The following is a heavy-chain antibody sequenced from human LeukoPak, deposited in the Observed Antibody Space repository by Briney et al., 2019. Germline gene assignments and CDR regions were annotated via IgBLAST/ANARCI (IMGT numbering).Heavy chain of an antibody. D-gene: IGHD4-11*01. CDR1: GFTFSDYY. J-gene: IGHJ5*02. Sequence: PGRSLRLSCAASGFTFSDYYMSWIRQAPGKGLEWVSYISSSGSTIYYADSVKGRFTISRDNAKNSLYLQMNSLRAEDTAVYYCARDKDYILWFDPWGQGTLVTVSS. V-gene: IGHV3-11*01. CDR2: ISSSGSTI. CDR3: ARDKDYILWFDP.